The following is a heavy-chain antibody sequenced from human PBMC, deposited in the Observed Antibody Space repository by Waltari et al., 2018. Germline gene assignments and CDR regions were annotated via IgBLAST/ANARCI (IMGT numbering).Heavy chain of an antibody. V-gene: IGHV3-74*01. Sequence: EVQLVESGGGLVQPGGSLRLSCAASGFTFSSYGMHWVRQAPGKGLVWVSRINSDGSSTSYADSVKGRFTISRDNAKNTLYLQMNSLRAEDTAVYYCAREDGDYAFGYFDLWGRGTLVTVSS. J-gene: IGHJ2*01. CDR3: AREDGDYAFGYFDL. CDR2: INSDGSST. CDR1: GFTFSSYG. D-gene: IGHD4-17*01.